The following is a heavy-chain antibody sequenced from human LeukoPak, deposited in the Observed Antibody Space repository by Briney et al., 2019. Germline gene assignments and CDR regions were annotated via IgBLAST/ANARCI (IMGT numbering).Heavy chain of an antibody. D-gene: IGHD3-3*02. CDR1: GFTFDDYA. CDR3: TKDILGGSRSFPEAFFDS. J-gene: IGHJ4*02. CDR2: ISWNADKI. V-gene: IGHV3-9*01. Sequence: GGSLRLSCAASGFTFDDYAMHWVRQAPGKGLEWVSGISWNADKIGYADSVKGRFTISRDNAKNSLYLQMRSLRPEDTAFYYCTKDILGGSRSFPEAFFDSWGQGTLVTVSS.